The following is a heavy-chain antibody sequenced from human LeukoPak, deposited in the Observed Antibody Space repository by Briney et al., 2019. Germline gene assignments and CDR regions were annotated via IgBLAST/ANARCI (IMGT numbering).Heavy chain of an antibody. CDR1: GGSISSRSYY. V-gene: IGHV4-39*07. J-gene: IGHJ4*02. CDR2: IYYSGST. D-gene: IGHD3-3*01. Sequence: TSETLSLTCTVSGGSISSRSYYWGWIRQPPGKGLEWIGSIYYSGSTYYNPSLKSRVTISVDTSKNQFSLKLSSVTAADTAVYYCARFGVVTGVDYWGQGTLVTVSS. CDR3: ARFGVVTGVDY.